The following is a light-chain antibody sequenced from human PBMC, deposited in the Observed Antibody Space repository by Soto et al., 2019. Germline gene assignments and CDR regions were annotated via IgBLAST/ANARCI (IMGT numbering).Light chain of an antibody. V-gene: IGKV3-11*01. CDR3: QQRSNSPLFT. CDR1: QSVSSY. Sequence: EIVLTQSPATLSLSPGERATLSCRASQSVSSYLAWYQQKPGQAPRLLIYDASNRATGIPARFSGSGSGTDFTLTISSLGREEFAVYYCQQRSNSPLFTFGPGTKVDI. J-gene: IGKJ3*01. CDR2: DAS.